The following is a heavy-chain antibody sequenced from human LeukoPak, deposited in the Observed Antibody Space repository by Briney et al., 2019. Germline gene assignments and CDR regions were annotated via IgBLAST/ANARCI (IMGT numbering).Heavy chain of an antibody. D-gene: IGHD2-2*02. Sequence: SETLSLTCTVSGGSISSYYWSWIRQPPGKGLEWIGYIYYSGSTNYNPSLKSRVTISVDTSKNQFSLKLSSVTAADTAVYYCARDCSSTSCYTGGIDYWGQGTLVTVSS. J-gene: IGHJ4*02. CDR1: GGSISSYY. V-gene: IGHV4-59*01. CDR2: IYYSGST. CDR3: ARDCSSTSCYTGGIDY.